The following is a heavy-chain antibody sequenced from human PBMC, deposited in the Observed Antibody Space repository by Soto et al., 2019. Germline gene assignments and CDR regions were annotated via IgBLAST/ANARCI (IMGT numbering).Heavy chain of an antibody. CDR3: ARVAATVTTRYFDY. D-gene: IGHD4-17*01. Sequence: QVQLQESGPGLVKPSQTLSLTCTVSGGSISSGDYYWSWIRQPPGKGLEWLGYIYYSGTTYYNPSLKSRVTIAVDTSKNQFSLKLSSVTAADTAVYYCARVAATVTTRYFDYWGQGTLVTVSS. CDR2: IYYSGTT. CDR1: GGSISSGDYY. J-gene: IGHJ4*02. V-gene: IGHV4-30-4*01.